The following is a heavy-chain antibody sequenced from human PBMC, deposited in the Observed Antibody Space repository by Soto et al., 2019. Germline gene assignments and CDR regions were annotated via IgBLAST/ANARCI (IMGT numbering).Heavy chain of an antibody. Sequence: ETLSLTCCVYGASFSGYQWNWIRQSPGQGLEWIGEINHSGTTKYNPSLESRINLSVDTSKKQFSLKMFSVTAADTAIYYCARGWRFDPWGQGTQVTVYS. CDR2: INHSGTT. V-gene: IGHV4-34*01. CDR1: GASFSGYQ. J-gene: IGHJ5*02. CDR3: ARGWRFDP. D-gene: IGHD1-1*01.